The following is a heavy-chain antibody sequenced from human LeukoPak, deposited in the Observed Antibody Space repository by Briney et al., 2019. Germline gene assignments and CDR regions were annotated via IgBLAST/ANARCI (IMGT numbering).Heavy chain of an antibody. Sequence: PSETLSLTCTVSGASISSSGYYWSWIRQPPGKGLEWIGEINHSGSTNYNPSLKSRVTISVDTSKNQFSLKLSSVTAADTAVYYCARSYCGGDCYSDYWGQGTLVTVSS. CDR2: INHSGST. V-gene: IGHV4-39*07. D-gene: IGHD2-21*02. CDR3: ARSYCGGDCYSDY. J-gene: IGHJ4*02. CDR1: GASISSSGYY.